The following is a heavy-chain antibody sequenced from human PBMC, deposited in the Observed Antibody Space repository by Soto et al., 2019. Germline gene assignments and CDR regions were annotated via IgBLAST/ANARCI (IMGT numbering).Heavy chain of an antibody. J-gene: IGHJ6*02. Sequence: GGSLRLSCSASGFTFSSYAMHWVRQATGKGLEYVSAISSNGGSTYYADSVKGRFTISRDNSKNTLYLQMSSLRAEDTAVYYCVKGSSSSWRYYYGMDVWGQGTTVTVSS. CDR1: GFTFSSYA. CDR3: VKGSSSSWRYYYGMDV. D-gene: IGHD6-13*01. CDR2: ISSNGGST. V-gene: IGHV3-64D*08.